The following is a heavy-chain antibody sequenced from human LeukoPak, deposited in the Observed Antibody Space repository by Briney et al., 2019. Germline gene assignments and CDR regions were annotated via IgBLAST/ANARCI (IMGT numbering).Heavy chain of an antibody. Sequence: ASAKVSCKASGYTFSDYYMHWVRQAPGQGLEWMGWINPNTGGTNYAQKFQGRVTMTRDTSISTAYMELSRLTFDDKAVYYCATDEGAVSGTPYLYDNWGQGTLVSVSS. CDR1: GYTFSDYY. CDR3: ATDEGAVSGTPYLYDN. V-gene: IGHV1-2*02. J-gene: IGHJ4*02. CDR2: INPNTGGT. D-gene: IGHD6-19*01.